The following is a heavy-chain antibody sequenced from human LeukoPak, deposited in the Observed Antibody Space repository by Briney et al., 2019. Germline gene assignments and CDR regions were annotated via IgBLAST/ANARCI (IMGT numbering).Heavy chain of an antibody. V-gene: IGHV5-51*01. CDR2: IYPGDSDT. CDR3: ARRRRWLQSELDY. J-gene: IGHJ4*02. D-gene: IGHD5-24*01. Sequence: GESLKISCKCSGYSFTNYWIGLVRQMPGKGLEWIGIIYPGDSDTRYSPSFQGQVTISADKSISTAYLQWSSLKASDTAMYYCARRRRWLQSELDYWGQGTLVTVSS. CDR1: GYSFTNYW.